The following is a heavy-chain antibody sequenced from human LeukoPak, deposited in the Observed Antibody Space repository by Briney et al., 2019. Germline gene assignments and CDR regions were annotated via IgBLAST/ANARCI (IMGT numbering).Heavy chain of an antibody. J-gene: IGHJ4*02. CDR1: GYTLTELA. D-gene: IGHD1-14*01. CDR2: FDPEDGET. Sequence: ASVKVSCKVSGYTLTELAMHWVRQAPGKGLEWMGGFDPEDGETIYAQKFQGRVTMTEDTSTDTAYMELRSLRSEDTAVYYCATATGTLRFFDYWGQGTLVTVSS. V-gene: IGHV1-24*01. CDR3: ATATGTLRFFDY.